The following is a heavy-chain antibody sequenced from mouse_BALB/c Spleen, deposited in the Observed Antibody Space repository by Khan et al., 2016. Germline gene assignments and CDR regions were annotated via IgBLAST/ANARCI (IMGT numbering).Heavy chain of an antibody. CDR3: ARGVYDYGFAY. CDR2: IDPADDNT. Sequence: VQLQQPGAELVKPGASVKLSCTVSGFKIKDTYIHWVKQRPEQGLEWIGRIDPADDNTRYDPKFQGKATITADTSSNTAYLQLSSLTSEDTAVYYCARGVYDYGFAYWGQGTLVTVSA. V-gene: IGHV14-3*02. D-gene: IGHD2-4*01. CDR1: GFKIKDTY. J-gene: IGHJ3*01.